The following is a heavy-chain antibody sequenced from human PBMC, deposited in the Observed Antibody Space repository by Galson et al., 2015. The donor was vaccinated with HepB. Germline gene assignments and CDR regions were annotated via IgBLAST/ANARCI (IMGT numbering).Heavy chain of an antibody. J-gene: IGHJ4*02. V-gene: IGHV7-4-1*02. D-gene: IGHD2-15*01. Sequence: SVKVSCKASTYTFSYYAMNWVRQAPGQGLEWMGWIDTNTGNPTYAQGFTGRFVFSLDTSVSTAYLQINSLKAEDTAVYYCARDRGSGSHFFDYWGQGTLVTVS. CDR1: TYTFSYYA. CDR2: IDTNTGNP. CDR3: ARDRGSGSHFFDY.